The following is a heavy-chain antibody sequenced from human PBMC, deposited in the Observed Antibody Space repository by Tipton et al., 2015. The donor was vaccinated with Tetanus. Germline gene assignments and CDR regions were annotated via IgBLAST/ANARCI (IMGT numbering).Heavy chain of an antibody. Sequence: TLSLTCTVSGVSISSGGYYWSWIRQHPGKGLEWIGYVYYTGNTQYSPSLTSRLTMSVDTSKNQFSLNLSSVTAADTAVYYCARANVPHQLLWARYWFDPWGQGTLVTVSS. D-gene: IGHD2-2*01. CDR1: GVSISSGGYY. J-gene: IGHJ5*02. CDR2: VYYTGNT. CDR3: ARANVPHQLLWARYWFDP. V-gene: IGHV4-31*03.